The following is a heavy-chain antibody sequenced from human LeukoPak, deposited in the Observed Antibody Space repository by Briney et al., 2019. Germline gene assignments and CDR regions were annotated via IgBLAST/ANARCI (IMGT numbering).Heavy chain of an antibody. D-gene: IGHD3-22*01. CDR2: IYYSGST. CDR1: GGSISSYY. CDR3: ARVTYYDSSGYYYGGAFDI. Sequence: SETLSLTCTVSGGSISSYYWSWIRQPPGKGLEWIGYIYYSGSTNYNPSFKSRVTISVDTSKNQFSLKLSSVTAADTAVYYCARVTYYDSSGYYYGGAFDIWGQGTMVTVSS. V-gene: IGHV4-59*08. J-gene: IGHJ3*02.